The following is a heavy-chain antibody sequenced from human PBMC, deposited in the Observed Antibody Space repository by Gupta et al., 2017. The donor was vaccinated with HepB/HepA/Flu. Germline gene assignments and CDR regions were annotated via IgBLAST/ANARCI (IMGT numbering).Heavy chain of an antibody. CDR3: ARDLNPYDYVWGSNKWGYFDY. J-gene: IGHJ4*02. V-gene: IGHV3-7*01. D-gene: IGHD3-16*01. CDR1: GFTFSSYW. Sequence: EVQLVKSGGGLVQPGGSLRLSCAASGFTFSSYWMSWVRQAPGKGLEWVANIKQDGSEKYYVDSVKGRFTISRDNAKNSLYLQMNSLRAEDTAVYYCARDLNPYDYVWGSNKWGYFDYWGQGTLVTVSS. CDR2: IKQDGSEK.